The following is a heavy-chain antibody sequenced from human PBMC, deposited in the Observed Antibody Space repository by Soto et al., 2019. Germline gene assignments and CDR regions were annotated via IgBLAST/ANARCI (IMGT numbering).Heavy chain of an antibody. D-gene: IGHD6-6*01. CDR3: ARGWRPEARPDAYDY. V-gene: IGHV4-34*01. J-gene: IGHJ4*02. Sequence: QVQLQQWGAGLLKHSETLSLTCAVYGGSFSGYYWSWLRQPPGTGLEWIGEINHSGSTNYNPSLKIRVTISVDTSKNQFSLKLSSVTAADTAVYYCARGWRPEARPDAYDYWGQGTLVTVSS. CDR2: INHSGST. CDR1: GGSFSGYY.